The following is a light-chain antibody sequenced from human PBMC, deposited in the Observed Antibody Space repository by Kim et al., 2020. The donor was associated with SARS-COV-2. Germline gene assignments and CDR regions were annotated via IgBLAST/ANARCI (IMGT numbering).Light chain of an antibody. CDR2: DAS. Sequence: SLSPGERATLSCRASQSVSSYLAWYQQKPGQAPRLLIYDASNRATGIPARFSGSGSGTDFTLTISSLEPEDFAVYYCQQRSNWQDTFGQGTKLEIK. CDR1: QSVSSY. CDR3: QQRSNWQDT. V-gene: IGKV3-11*01. J-gene: IGKJ2*01.